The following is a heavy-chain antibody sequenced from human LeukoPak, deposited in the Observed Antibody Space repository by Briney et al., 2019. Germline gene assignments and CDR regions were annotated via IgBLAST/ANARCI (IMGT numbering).Heavy chain of an antibody. Sequence: PSETLSLTCTVSGGSISSYYWSWIRQPPGKGLEWIGYIYHSGSTNYNPSLKSRVTISVDTSKNQFSLKLSSVTAADTAVYYCARHGRIVSSFDPWGQGTLVTVSS. CDR2: IYHSGST. CDR3: ARHGRIVSSFDP. CDR1: GGSISSYY. J-gene: IGHJ5*02. V-gene: IGHV4-59*08. D-gene: IGHD3-16*02.